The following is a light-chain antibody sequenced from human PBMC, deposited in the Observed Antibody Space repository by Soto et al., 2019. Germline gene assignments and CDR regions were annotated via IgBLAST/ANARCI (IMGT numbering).Light chain of an antibody. CDR2: AAS. CDR3: QQSYSHPRT. CDR1: QSIGIY. V-gene: IGKV1-39*01. J-gene: IGKJ1*01. Sequence: DIQMTQSPSSLSTSVGDRVTITCRASQSIGIYLNWYQQRPGKAPKLLIYAASSLQSGVPSRFSGSGSGTDFTLTISTLQPEDFATYYCQQSYSHPRTVGQGTKVEIK.